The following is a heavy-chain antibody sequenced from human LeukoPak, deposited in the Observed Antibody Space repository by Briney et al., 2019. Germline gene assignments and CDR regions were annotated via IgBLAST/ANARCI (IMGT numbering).Heavy chain of an antibody. D-gene: IGHD3-10*01. Sequence: GGSLRLSCAASGFSFSSYVMNWVGQAAGKGREAVSGIGGSGVRTYYANSVKGRFTISRDNSKNTVSLQMNSLRAEDTAVYYCPKDRYGSDQKDNWGQGTLVTVSS. CDR1: GFSFSSYV. J-gene: IGHJ4*02. CDR3: PKDRYGSDQKDN. V-gene: IGHV3-23*01. CDR2: IGGSGVRT.